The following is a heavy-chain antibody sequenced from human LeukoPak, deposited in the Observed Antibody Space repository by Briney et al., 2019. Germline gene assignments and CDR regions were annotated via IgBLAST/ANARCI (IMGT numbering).Heavy chain of an antibody. CDR2: ISGSGGST. CDR1: GFTFSSYA. Sequence: PGGSLRLSCAASGFTFSSYAMSWVRQAPGKGLEWVSAISGSGGSTYYADSVKGRFTISRDNSKNTPYLQMNSLRAEDTAVYYCAKDGRYCSSTSCQTLVDYWGQGTLVTVSS. J-gene: IGHJ4*02. V-gene: IGHV3-23*01. CDR3: AKDGRYCSSTSCQTLVDY. D-gene: IGHD2-2*01.